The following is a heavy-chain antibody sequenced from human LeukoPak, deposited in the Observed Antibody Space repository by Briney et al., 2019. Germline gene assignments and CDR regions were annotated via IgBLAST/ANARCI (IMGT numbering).Heavy chain of an antibody. D-gene: IGHD2-8*02. CDR1: GGSFSNYY. CDR3: ASLRSRWCVDY. V-gene: IGHV4-59*01. J-gene: IGHJ4*02. Sequence: SETLSLTCIASGGSFSNYYWSWIRQPPGKGLEWIGYVYYTGSTNYNASLKSRVTISVDTSKSQFSLKLTSVTAADTAVYYCASLRSRWCVDYWGQGTMVTVSS. CDR2: VYYTGST.